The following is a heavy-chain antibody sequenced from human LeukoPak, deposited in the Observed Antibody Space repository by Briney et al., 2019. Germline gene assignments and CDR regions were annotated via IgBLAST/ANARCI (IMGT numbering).Heavy chain of an antibody. CDR1: GFTFSTYG. V-gene: IGHV3-33*01. CDR2: IWHDGSKR. Sequence: GGSLRLSCVASGFTFSTYGMHWVRQAPGKGLEWVAIIWHDGSKRYYGDSVKGRFTISRDNSKNTLYLQINSLRVEDTALYYCAREGYSGYDYFVDYFDYWGQGTLVTVSS. J-gene: IGHJ4*02. D-gene: IGHD5-12*01. CDR3: AREGYSGYDYFVDYFDY.